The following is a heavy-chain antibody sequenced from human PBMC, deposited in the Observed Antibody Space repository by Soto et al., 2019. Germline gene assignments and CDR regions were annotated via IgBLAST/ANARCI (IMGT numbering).Heavy chain of an antibody. V-gene: IGHV3-15*07. CDR3: TTAEAGYSYYYYYGMDV. D-gene: IGHD3-9*01. J-gene: IGHJ6*02. CDR2: IKSKTDGGTT. Sequence: GGSLRLSCAASGFTFSNAWMNWVRQAPGKGLEWVGRIKSKTDGGTTDYAAPVKGRFTISRDDSKNTLYLQMNSLKTEDTAVYYCTTAEAGYSYYYYYGMDVWGQGTTVTVSS. CDR1: GFTFSNAW.